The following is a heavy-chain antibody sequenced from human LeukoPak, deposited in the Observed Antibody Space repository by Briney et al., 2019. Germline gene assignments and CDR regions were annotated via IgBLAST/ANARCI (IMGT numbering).Heavy chain of an antibody. CDR2: IIPIFGTA. D-gene: IGHD3-3*01. V-gene: IGHV1-69*13. CDR1: GGTFSSYA. Sequence: GASVKVSCKASGGTFSSYAISWVRQAPGQGLEWMGGIIPIFGTANYAQKFQGRVTITADESTSTAYMELSSLRSDDTAVYYCARDGIFGVVDFDYWGQGTLVTVSS. J-gene: IGHJ4*02. CDR3: ARDGIFGVVDFDY.